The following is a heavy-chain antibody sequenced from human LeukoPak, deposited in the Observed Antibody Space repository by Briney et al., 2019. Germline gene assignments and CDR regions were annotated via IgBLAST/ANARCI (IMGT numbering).Heavy chain of an antibody. V-gene: IGHV3-23*01. Sequence: PGGSTRLSCAASGFTFSTFVMSWVRQAPGKGLEWVSIINSSGGTTYYADSVKGRFTISRDNSKNTLYLQMNSLRAEDTAVYYCAKHPGAGNFDHWGQGALVTVSS. CDR1: GFTFSTFV. J-gene: IGHJ4*02. CDR3: AKHPGAGNFDH. CDR2: INSSGGTT. D-gene: IGHD6-19*01.